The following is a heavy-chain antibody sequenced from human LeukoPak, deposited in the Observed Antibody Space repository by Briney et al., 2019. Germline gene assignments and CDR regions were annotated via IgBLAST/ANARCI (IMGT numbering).Heavy chain of an antibody. J-gene: IGHJ4*02. CDR3: ARDHGVAARPDL. CDR1: GYSISSGYY. V-gene: IGHV4-38-2*02. Sequence: SETLSLTCTVSGYSISSGYYWGWIRQPPGKGLEWIGSIYHSGSTYYNPSLKSRVTMSVDTSKNQFSLKLSSVTAADTAVYYCARDHGVAARPDLWGQGTLVTVSS. D-gene: IGHD6-6*01. CDR2: IYHSGST.